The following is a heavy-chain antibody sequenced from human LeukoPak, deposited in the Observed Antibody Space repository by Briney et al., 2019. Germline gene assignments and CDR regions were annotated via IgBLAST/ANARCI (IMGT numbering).Heavy chain of an antibody. V-gene: IGHV4-59*01. Sequence: SETLSLTCTVSGGSISSYYWSWIRQPPGKGLEWIGYIYYSGSTNYNPSLKSRVTISVDTSKNQFSLKLSSVTAADTAVYYCARDRISSSWYAPWGQGTLVTVSS. D-gene: IGHD6-13*01. CDR1: GGSISSYY. CDR2: IYYSGST. CDR3: ARDRISSSWYAP. J-gene: IGHJ5*02.